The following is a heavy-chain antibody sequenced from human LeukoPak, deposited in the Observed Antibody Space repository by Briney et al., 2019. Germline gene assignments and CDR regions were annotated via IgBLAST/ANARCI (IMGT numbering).Heavy chain of an antibody. Sequence: LRLSCAASGFTFDDYAMHWIRQPPGKGLEWIGCIYYSGYTNYKSSLKSRVTISVDTSKNQFSLKLSSVTAADTAAYYCARTTMVRGTYYMDVWGKGTTVTVSS. V-gene: IGHV4-59*01. CDR2: IYYSGYT. CDR3: ARTTMVRGTYYMDV. CDR1: GFTFDDYA. J-gene: IGHJ6*03. D-gene: IGHD3-10*01.